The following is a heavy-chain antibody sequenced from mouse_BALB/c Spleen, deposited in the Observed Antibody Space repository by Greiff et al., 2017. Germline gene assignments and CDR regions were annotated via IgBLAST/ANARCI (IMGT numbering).Heavy chain of an antibody. CDR3: ARVVITTEGFAY. D-gene: IGHD2-4*01. J-gene: IGHJ3*01. CDR1: GYSITSGYY. V-gene: IGHV3-6*02. CDR2: ISYDGSN. Sequence: QSGPGLVKPSQSLSLTCSVTGYSITSGYYWNWIRQFPGNKLEWMGYISYDGSNNYNPSLKNRISITRDTSKNQFFLKLNSVTTEDTATYYCARVVITTEGFAYWGQGTLVTVSA.